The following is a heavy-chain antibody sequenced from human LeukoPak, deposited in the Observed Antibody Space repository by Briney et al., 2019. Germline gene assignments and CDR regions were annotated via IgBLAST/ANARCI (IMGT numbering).Heavy chain of an antibody. CDR3: ARSYDSSGYYSFDC. CDR1: GFTFSTYA. D-gene: IGHD3-22*01. Sequence: PGWSLRLSCAASGFTFSTYAMHWVRQPPGKGLEWVAVISHDGSNEYYADSVKGRFTISRDNSKNTLSLQMNSLRGDDTAVYYCARSYDSSGYYSFDCWGQGTLVTVSS. J-gene: IGHJ4*02. V-gene: IGHV3-30-3*01. CDR2: ISHDGSNE.